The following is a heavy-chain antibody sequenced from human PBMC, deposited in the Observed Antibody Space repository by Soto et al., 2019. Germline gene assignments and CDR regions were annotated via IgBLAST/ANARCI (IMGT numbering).Heavy chain of an antibody. J-gene: IGHJ3*02. V-gene: IGHV4-39*01. Sequence: PSETLSLTCTVSGGSISSSSYYWGWIRQPPGKGLEWIGSIYYSGSTYYNSSLKSRVTISVDTSKNHFFLKLSSVTAADTAVYYCARACSGGSCYPAADDAFDIWGQGTMVTVSS. CDR3: ARACSGGSCYPAADDAFDI. D-gene: IGHD2-15*01. CDR1: GGSISSSSYY. CDR2: IYYSGST.